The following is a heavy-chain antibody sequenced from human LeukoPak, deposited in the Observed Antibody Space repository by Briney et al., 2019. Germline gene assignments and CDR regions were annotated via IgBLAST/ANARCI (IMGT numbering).Heavy chain of an antibody. D-gene: IGHD3-10*01. CDR2: IYYSGST. Sequence: SETLSLTCTVSGGSISSYYWSWIRQPPGNGLEWIGYIYYSGSTNYNPSLKSRVTISVDTSKNQFSLKLSSVTAADTAVYCCARSITMVRGVIRSYYYMDVWGKGTTVTVSS. J-gene: IGHJ6*03. CDR1: GGSISSYY. V-gene: IGHV4-59*01. CDR3: ARSITMVRGVIRSYYYMDV.